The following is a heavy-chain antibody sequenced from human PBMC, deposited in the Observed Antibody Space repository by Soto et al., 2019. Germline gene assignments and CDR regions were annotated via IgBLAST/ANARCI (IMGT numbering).Heavy chain of an antibody. Sequence: GGSLRLSCAASGFTFNSYAMGWVRQAPGKGLEWVSAITAGGSDTYYVDSVKGRFTISRDNSKNTVYLQMNSLRTEDTAIYYCAKLGSSSWSPHYYFDYWGQGTLVTVSS. CDR3: AKLGSSSWSPHYYFDY. J-gene: IGHJ4*02. CDR2: ITAGGSDT. V-gene: IGHV3-23*01. CDR1: GFTFNSYA. D-gene: IGHD2-2*01.